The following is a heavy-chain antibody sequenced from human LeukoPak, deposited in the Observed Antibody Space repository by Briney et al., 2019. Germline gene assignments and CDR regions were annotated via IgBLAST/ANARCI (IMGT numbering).Heavy chain of an antibody. V-gene: IGHV3-53*01. CDR2: IYSGGST. Sequence: GGSLRLSCAASGFIVSSNYMSWVRQAPGEGLEWVSIIYSGGSTFYADSVKGRFTISRDNSKNTLYLQMNSLRAEDTAVHYCARDGYSAEYFQHWGQGTLVTVSS. CDR1: GFIVSSNY. D-gene: IGHD5-24*01. CDR3: ARDGYSAEYFQH. J-gene: IGHJ1*01.